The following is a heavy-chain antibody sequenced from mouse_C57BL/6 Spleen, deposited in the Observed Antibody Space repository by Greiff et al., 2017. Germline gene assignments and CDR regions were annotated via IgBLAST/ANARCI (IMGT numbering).Heavy chain of an antibody. CDR3: ARLYYGSSYDAMDY. Sequence: EVKLVESGGGLVKPGGSLKLSCAASGFTFSDYGMHWVRQAPEKGLEWVAYISSGSSTIYYADTVKGRFTISRDNAKNTLFLQMTSLSSEDTAMYYCARLYYGSSYDAMDYWGQGTSVTVSS. D-gene: IGHD1-1*01. CDR2: ISSGSSTI. J-gene: IGHJ4*01. CDR1: GFTFSDYG. V-gene: IGHV5-17*01.